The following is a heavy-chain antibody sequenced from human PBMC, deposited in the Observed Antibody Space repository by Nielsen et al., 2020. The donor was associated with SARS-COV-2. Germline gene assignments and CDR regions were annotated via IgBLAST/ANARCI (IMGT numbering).Heavy chain of an antibody. V-gene: IGHV3-7*01. J-gene: IGHJ6*02. CDR1: GFTFSSYW. CDR3: ARDRVNLIFGVVDSDYGMDV. D-gene: IGHD3-3*01. Sequence: GESLKISCAASGFTFSSYWMSWVRQAPGKGLEWVANIKQDGSEKYYVDSVKGRFTISRDNAKNSLYLQMNSLGAEDTAVYYCARDRVNLIFGVVDSDYGMDVWGQGTLVTVSS. CDR2: IKQDGSEK.